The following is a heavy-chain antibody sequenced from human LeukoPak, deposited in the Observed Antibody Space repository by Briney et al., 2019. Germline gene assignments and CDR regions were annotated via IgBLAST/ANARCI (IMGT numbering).Heavy chain of an antibody. CDR1: GGSFSGYY. V-gene: IGHV4-34*01. D-gene: IGHD3-16*02. Sequence: SETLSLTCAVYGGSFSGYYWSWIRQPPGKGLEWIGEINHSGSTNYNPSLKRRVTISVDTSKNQFSLKLSSVTAADTAVYYCARGPHDYVWGSYRYQHAFDIWGQGTMVTVSS. CDR3: ARGPHDYVWGSYRYQHAFDI. CDR2: INHSGST. J-gene: IGHJ3*02.